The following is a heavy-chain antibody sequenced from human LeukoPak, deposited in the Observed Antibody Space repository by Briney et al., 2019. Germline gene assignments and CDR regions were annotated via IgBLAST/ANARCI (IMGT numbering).Heavy chain of an antibody. CDR3: ARGLDIVVVPAATVDY. V-gene: IGHV3-33*01. CDR2: IWYDGSNK. D-gene: IGHD2-2*03. J-gene: IGHJ4*02. Sequence: PGRSLRLSCAASGFTFSSYGMHWVRQAPGKGLERVAVIWYDGSNKYYADSVKGRFTISRDNSKNTLYLQMNSLRAEDTAVYYCARGLDIVVVPAATVDYWGQGTLVTVSS. CDR1: GFTFSSYG.